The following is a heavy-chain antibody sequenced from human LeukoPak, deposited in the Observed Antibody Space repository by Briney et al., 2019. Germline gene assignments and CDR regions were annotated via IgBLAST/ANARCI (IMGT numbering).Heavy chain of an antibody. CDR1: GFTFSSYA. D-gene: IGHD3-22*01. CDR3: AKDYSDSSGYYPDY. Sequence: GGSLRLSCAASGFTFSSYAMSWVRQAPGKGLEWVSAISGSGGSTYYADSVKGRFTISRDNSKNTLYLQMNSLRAEDTAVYYCAKDYSDSSGYYPDYWGQGTLVTVSS. V-gene: IGHV3-23*01. J-gene: IGHJ4*02. CDR2: ISGSGGST.